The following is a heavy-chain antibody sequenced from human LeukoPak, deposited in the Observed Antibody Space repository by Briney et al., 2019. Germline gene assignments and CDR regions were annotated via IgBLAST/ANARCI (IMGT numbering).Heavy chain of an antibody. V-gene: IGHV4-59*12. CDR1: GGSISSYY. CDR3: ARDLGGGTYNWFDP. J-gene: IGHJ5*02. D-gene: IGHD3-16*01. Sequence: SETLSLTCTVSGGSISSYYWSWIRQPPGKGLEWIGYIYYSGSTNYNPSLKSRVTISVGTSKNQFSLKLSSVTAADTAVYYCARDLGGGTYNWFDPWGQGTLVTVSS. CDR2: IYYSGST.